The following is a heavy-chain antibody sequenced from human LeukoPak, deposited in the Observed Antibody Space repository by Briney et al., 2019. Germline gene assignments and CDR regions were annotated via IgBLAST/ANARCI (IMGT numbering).Heavy chain of an antibody. CDR3: ARERPIVGPTNENY. CDR1: GFTFSDYY. D-gene: IGHD1-26*01. CDR2: ISSSGSTI. V-gene: IGHV3-11*04. J-gene: IGHJ4*02. Sequence: GGSLRLSCAASGFTFSDYYMSWIRQAPGKGLEWGSYISSSGSTIYYADSVKGRFTTSRDSAKNSLYLQMNSLRAEDTAVYYCARERPIVGPTNENYWGQGTLVTVSS.